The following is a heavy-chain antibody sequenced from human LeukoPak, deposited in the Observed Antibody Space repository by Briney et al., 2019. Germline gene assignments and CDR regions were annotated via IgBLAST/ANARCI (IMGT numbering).Heavy chain of an antibody. CDR2: ITSRGEST. CDR1: GFTFSIYA. CDR3: AKDRKSGSKKVYYFDY. D-gene: IGHD1-26*01. Sequence: PGGSLRLSCAASGFTFSIYAMSWVRQAPGKGLQWVSSITSRGESTWYVDSVKGRFTISRDNSKNTLYLQMNSLSAEDTAVYYCAKDRKSGSKKVYYFDYWGQGTLVTVSS. V-gene: IGHV3-23*01. J-gene: IGHJ4*02.